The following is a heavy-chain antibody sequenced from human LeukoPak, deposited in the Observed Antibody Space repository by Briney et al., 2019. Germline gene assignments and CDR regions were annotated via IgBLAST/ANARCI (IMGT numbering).Heavy chain of an antibody. CDR3: ARGGQGWRDFYY. D-gene: IGHD6-19*01. CDR2: IYPGDSDT. J-gene: IGHJ4*02. Sequence: GESLKISCKGSGYTFTNYWIGWVRQIPGKGLEWMGIIYPGDSDTRYSPSFQGQATISVDTSISTAFLQWSSLKASDTATYYCARGGQGWRDFYYWGQGTLVTVSS. V-gene: IGHV5-51*01. CDR1: GYTFTNYW.